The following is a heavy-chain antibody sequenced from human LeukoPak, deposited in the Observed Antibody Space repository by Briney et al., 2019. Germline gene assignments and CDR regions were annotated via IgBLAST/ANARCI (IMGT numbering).Heavy chain of an antibody. Sequence: SGGSLRLSCAASGFTFSSYSMNWVRQAPGKGLEWVSELSTSGGSTYYADSVKGRFTISRDNSKNTLYLQMNSLRAEDTAVYYCAKGHCSSTSCYTRENAFDIWGQGTMVTVSS. D-gene: IGHD2-2*02. CDR3: AKGHCSSTSCYTRENAFDI. J-gene: IGHJ3*02. V-gene: IGHV3-23*01. CDR1: GFTFSSYS. CDR2: LSTSGGST.